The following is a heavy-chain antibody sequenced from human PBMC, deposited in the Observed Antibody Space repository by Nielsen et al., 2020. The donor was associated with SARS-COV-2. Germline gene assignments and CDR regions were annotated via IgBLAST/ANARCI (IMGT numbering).Heavy chain of an antibody. CDR2: ISWNSGSI. Sequence: SLKISCAASGFTFDDYAMHWVRQAPGKGLEWVSGISWNSGSIGYADSVKGRFTISRDNVKNSLYLQMNSLRAEDTALYYCAKNLVGATTGYYGMDVWGQGTTVTVSS. CDR1: GFTFDDYA. J-gene: IGHJ6*02. D-gene: IGHD1-26*01. V-gene: IGHV3-9*01. CDR3: AKNLVGATTGYYGMDV.